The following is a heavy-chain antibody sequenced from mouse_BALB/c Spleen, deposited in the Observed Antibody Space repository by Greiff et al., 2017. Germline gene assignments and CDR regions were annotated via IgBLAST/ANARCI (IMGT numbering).Heavy chain of an antibody. D-gene: IGHD2-1*01. J-gene: IGHJ4*01. V-gene: IGHV3-2*02. CDR3: ARGAGNYDYYAMDY. CDR1: GYSITSDYA. Sequence: EVQLVESGPGLVKPSQSLSLTCTVTGYSITSDYAWNWIRQFPGNKLEWMGYISYSGSTSYNPSLKSRISITRDTSKNQFFLQLNSVTTEDTATYYCARGAGNYDYYAMDYWGQGTSVTVSS. CDR2: ISYSGST.